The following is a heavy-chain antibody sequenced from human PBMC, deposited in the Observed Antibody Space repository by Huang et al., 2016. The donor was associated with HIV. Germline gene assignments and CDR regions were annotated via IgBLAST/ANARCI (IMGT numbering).Heavy chain of an antibody. D-gene: IGHD2-2*01. Sequence: EVQLVQSGAVVKKPGESLKISCKGSGSTFNGYWIGWVRQLPGQGLEWRWIIYPGDADTTYSPSVQGHVTISADNAISTAYLQWSGLKASDTAMYYCARQGVGDFVVEPTGLGAFDIWGQGTMVTVSS. V-gene: IGHV5-51*01. J-gene: IGHJ3*02. CDR2: IYPGDADT. CDR1: GSTFNGYW. CDR3: ARQGVGDFVVEPTGLGAFDI.